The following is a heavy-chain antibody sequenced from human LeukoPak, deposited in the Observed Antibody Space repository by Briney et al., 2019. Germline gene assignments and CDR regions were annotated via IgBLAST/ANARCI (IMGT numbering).Heavy chain of an antibody. CDR3: ARQESEMTTPANRYFDS. CDR2: IYPGDSDT. V-gene: IGHV5-51*01. D-gene: IGHD5-24*01. Sequence: GESLKISCKGSGSLFTSYWIGWVRPMPGKGLEWMGIIYPGDSDTRYRPSFQGQVTISADKSISTAYLRWSSLKASATAMYYCARQESEMTTPANRYFDSWGQGTLVTVSS. J-gene: IGHJ4*02. CDR1: GSLFTSYW.